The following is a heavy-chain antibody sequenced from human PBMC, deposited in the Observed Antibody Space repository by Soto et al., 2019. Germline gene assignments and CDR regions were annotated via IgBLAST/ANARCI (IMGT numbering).Heavy chain of an antibody. CDR3: AREGPYGMATTVYYFDY. Sequence: QVQLVESGGGVVQPGRSLRLSCAASGFTFSSYGMHWVRQAPGKGLEWVAVIWYDGSNKYYADSVKGRFTISRDNSKNTLYLQMNSLRAEDTAVYYCAREGPYGMATTVYYFDYWGQGTLVTVSS. CDR1: GFTFSSYG. D-gene: IGHD5-12*01. CDR2: IWYDGSNK. V-gene: IGHV3-33*01. J-gene: IGHJ4*02.